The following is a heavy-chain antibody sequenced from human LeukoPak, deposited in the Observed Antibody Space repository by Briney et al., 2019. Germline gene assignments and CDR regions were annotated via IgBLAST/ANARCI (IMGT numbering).Heavy chain of an antibody. D-gene: IGHD2/OR15-2a*01. V-gene: IGHV3-23*01. Sequence: GSLRLSCAASGFILSNYVMIWVRQAPGKGLEWVSGISGSGVGTYYADSVKGRFTISRDNSKNTLYLQVNSLSAEDTAVYYCARGLPIVEAFDIWGQGTMVTVSS. CDR1: GFILSNYV. J-gene: IGHJ3*02. CDR3: ARGLPIVEAFDI. CDR2: ISGSGVGT.